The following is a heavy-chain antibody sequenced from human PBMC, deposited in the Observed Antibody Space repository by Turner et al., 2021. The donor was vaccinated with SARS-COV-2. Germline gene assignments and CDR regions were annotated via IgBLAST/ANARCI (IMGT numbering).Heavy chain of an antibody. D-gene: IGHD4-17*01. CDR3: ARSTVTTPPDY. CDR1: GFTFITYG. CDR2: IWYDGSDK. J-gene: IGHJ4*02. V-gene: IGHV3-33*01. Sequence: QVQLVESGGGVVQPGRSLRLSCAASGFTFITYGMHGVRQAPGKGLEWVAVIWYDGSDKYYADSVKGRFTISRDNSKNTLYLQMNNLRAEDTAVYYCARSTVTTPPDYWGQGTLVTVSS.